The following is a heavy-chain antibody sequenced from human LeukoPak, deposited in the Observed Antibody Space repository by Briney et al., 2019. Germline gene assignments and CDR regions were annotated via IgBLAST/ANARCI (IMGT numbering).Heavy chain of an antibody. D-gene: IGHD6-13*01. CDR2: ISASNGNT. V-gene: IGHV1-18*01. J-gene: IGHJ4*02. CDR1: GYTFNNYG. CDR3: ARSPYIASRVDY. Sequence: GASVKVSCKASGYTFNNYGISWVRQAPGQGLEWMGWISASNGNTIYAQTVQGRVSMTTDTPTRTVYMELRSLRSDDTAMYYCARSPYIASRVDYWGQGTLVTVSS.